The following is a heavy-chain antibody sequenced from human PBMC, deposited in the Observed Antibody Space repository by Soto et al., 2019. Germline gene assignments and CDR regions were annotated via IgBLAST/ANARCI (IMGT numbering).Heavy chain of an antibody. CDR1: GGTFSSYT. D-gene: IGHD2-8*01. V-gene: IGHV1-69*02. Sequence: QVQLVQSGAEVKKPGSSVKVSCKASGGTFSSYTISWVRQAPGQGLEWMGRIIPILGIANYAQKFQGRVTITADKSTSTAYMELSSLRSEDTAVYYCASPAPQDIVLMVYANPDEGVFVYWGQGTLVTVSS. CDR3: ASPAPQDIVLMVYANPDEGVFVY. J-gene: IGHJ4*02. CDR2: IIPILGIA.